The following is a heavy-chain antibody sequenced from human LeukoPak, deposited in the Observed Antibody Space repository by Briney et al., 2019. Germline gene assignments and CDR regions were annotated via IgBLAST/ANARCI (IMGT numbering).Heavy chain of an antibody. Sequence: ASVKVSCKTSGFPLNGYYIHWVRQAPGQGPEWMGWINPKTGGTNFAQKFQGWVTMTTDTSISTTYMELSRLKSGDTAVYYCARGFWFGEREPYFQHWGQGTLVTVSS. V-gene: IGHV1-2*04. D-gene: IGHD3-10*01. CDR3: ARGFWFGEREPYFQH. CDR2: INPKTGGT. CDR1: GFPLNGYY. J-gene: IGHJ1*01.